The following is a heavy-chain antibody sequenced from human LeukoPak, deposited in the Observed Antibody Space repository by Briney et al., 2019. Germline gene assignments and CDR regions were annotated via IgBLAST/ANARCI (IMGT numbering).Heavy chain of an antibody. CDR2: FDPEDGET. V-gene: IGHV1-24*01. CDR1: GYTLTELS. J-gene: IGHJ3*02. CDR3: ATRENLGDAFDI. Sequence: ASVKVSCKVSGYTLTELSMHWVRQAPGKGLEWMGGFDPEDGETIYAQKFQGRVTMTEDTSTDTAYMELSSLRSEGTAVYYCATRENLGDAFDIWGQGTMVTVSS.